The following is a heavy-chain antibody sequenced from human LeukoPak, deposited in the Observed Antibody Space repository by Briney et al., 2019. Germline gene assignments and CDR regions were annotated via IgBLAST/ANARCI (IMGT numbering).Heavy chain of an antibody. J-gene: IGHJ3*01. Sequence: PGGSLRLSCAASGFTVSSNYMSWVRQAPGKGLEWVSVIYRGGSTYYADSVKGRFTISRDNSKNTLHLQMNSLRAEDTAVYYCAKARIVVIPPADALDVWGQGTLVTVSS. CDR3: AKARIVVIPPADALDV. V-gene: IGHV3-53*01. CDR2: IYRGGST. D-gene: IGHD3-22*01. CDR1: GFTVSSNY.